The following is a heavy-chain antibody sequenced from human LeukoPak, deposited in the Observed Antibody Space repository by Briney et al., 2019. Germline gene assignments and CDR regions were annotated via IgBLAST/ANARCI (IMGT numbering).Heavy chain of an antibody. CDR1: GITFTSAW. V-gene: IGHV3-15*01. CDR3: STPFVHGAQPGY. CDR2: IKSKIDGGTT. J-gene: IGHJ4*02. D-gene: IGHD4/OR15-4a*01. Sequence: GGSLRLSCAASGITFTSAWMMWVRQAPGKGLEWVGRIKSKIDGGTTDYAAPVKERFTISRDDSKNLLFLQMNSLNTEDTAVYYCSTPFVHGAQPGYWGQGTLVTVSS.